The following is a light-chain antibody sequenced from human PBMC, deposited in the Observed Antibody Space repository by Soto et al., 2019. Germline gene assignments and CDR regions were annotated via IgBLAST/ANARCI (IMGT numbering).Light chain of an antibody. Sequence: QSALTQPPSASGSPGQSVTISCTGTSSDVGGYNYVSWYQQHPGKAPTLMIYEVSKRPSGVPDRFSGSKSGNTASLTVSGHQAEEEADYYCSSYAGSKGVFGGGTKVTVL. J-gene: IGLJ2*01. CDR1: SSDVGGYNY. CDR3: SSYAGSKGV. CDR2: EVS. V-gene: IGLV2-8*01.